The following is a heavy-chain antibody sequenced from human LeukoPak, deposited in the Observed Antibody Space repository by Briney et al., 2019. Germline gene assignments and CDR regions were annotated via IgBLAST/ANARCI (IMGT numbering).Heavy chain of an antibody. D-gene: IGHD5-18*01. Sequence: GGSLRLSCAASGFTFIDYAMSWVRQAPGMGLEWVSGISGGSDGTYYADSVKGRFTISRDNSKNTLHLQMNSLRAEDTAIYYCAKGSSGYSYGDYWGQGTLVTVSS. CDR2: ISGGSDGT. V-gene: IGHV3-23*01. CDR3: AKGSSGYSYGDY. J-gene: IGHJ4*02. CDR1: GFTFIDYA.